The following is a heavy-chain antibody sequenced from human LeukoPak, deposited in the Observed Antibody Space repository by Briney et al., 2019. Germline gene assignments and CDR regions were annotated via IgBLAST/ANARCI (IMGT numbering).Heavy chain of an antibody. CDR3: ARGGPDYDLLTGYDF. CDR1: GFTFSDYW. J-gene: IGHJ4*02. Sequence: GGSLRLSCAASGFTFSDYWMSWVRQAPGRGREWVANIKQDESEKYYVDSVKGRFTISRDNAKNSLYLQMSSLRAEDTAVYFCARGGPDYDLLTGYDFWGQGTLVTVSS. D-gene: IGHD3-9*01. V-gene: IGHV3-7*01. CDR2: IKQDESEK.